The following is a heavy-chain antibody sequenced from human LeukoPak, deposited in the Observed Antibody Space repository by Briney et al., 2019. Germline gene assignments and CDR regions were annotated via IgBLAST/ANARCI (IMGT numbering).Heavy chain of an antibody. Sequence: SETLSLTCAVYGGSFSGYYWSWIRQPPGKGLEWIGEINHSGSTNYNPSLKSRVTISVDTSKNQFSLKLSSVTAADTAVYYCARNSYYYYMDVWGKGTTVTVSS. CDR2: INHSGST. D-gene: IGHD1/OR15-1a*01. CDR3: ARNSYYYYMDV. V-gene: IGHV4-34*01. CDR1: GGSFSGYY. J-gene: IGHJ6*03.